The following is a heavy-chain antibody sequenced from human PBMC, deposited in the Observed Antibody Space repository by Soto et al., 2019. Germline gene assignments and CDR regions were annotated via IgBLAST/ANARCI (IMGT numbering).Heavy chain of an antibody. Sequence: ASVKVSCKSSGYDFTNYGITWVRQAPGHGLDWVGSIRGYNGDTKYAQKCQGRVSRTSDSSTSTAYKELTTLRSVCMAVCCCARGDRYPKLWGQGNLGT. J-gene: IGHJ1*01. CDR3: ARGDRYPKL. D-gene: IGHD2-21*01. CDR2: IRGYNGDT. V-gene: IGHV1-18*03. CDR1: GYDFTNYG.